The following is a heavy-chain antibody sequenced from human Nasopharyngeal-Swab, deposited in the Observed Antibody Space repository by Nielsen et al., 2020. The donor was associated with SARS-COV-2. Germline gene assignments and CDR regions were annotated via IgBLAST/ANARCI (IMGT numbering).Heavy chain of an antibody. J-gene: IGHJ4*02. D-gene: IGHD2-15*01. Sequence: GGSLRLSCAASGFTFSDSAIHWVRQASGKGLEWVGRIRSKGNKYATAYSASVKGRFIIFRDDPTNTAYLQMNSLKTEDTAMYYCTRCGGGCYSGRDYWGQGTLVTVSS. CDR3: TRCGGGCYSGRDY. V-gene: IGHV3-73*01. CDR2: IRSKGNKYAT. CDR1: GFTFSDSA.